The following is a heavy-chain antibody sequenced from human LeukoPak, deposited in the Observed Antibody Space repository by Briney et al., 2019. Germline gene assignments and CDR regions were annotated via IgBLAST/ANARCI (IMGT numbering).Heavy chain of an antibody. J-gene: IGHJ4*02. CDR3: ARGDCSGGSCYEGRYYFDY. Sequence: SETLSLTCTVSGGSISTYYWSWIRKPPGKGLEWIGYVYYTGSTDYNPSLKSRVAISVDTSKNQFSLKLNSVTAADTAMYYCARGDCSGGSCYEGRYYFDYWGQGTLVTVSS. V-gene: IGHV4-59*01. CDR1: GGSISTYY. D-gene: IGHD2-15*01. CDR2: VYYTGST.